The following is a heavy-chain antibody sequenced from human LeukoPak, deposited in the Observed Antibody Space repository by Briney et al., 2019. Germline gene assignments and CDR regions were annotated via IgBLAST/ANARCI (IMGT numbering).Heavy chain of an antibody. J-gene: IGHJ4*02. D-gene: IGHD3-10*01. CDR3: ARDIYYGSGTYYTY. Sequence: ASVKVSCKASGYSFSTYGISWVRQAPGQGLEWMGWISGYNGNTNYAQRLQGRVTMTTDTPTSTAYLEPTSLTSDDTAVYYCARDIYYGSGTYYTYWGQGTLVTVSS. V-gene: IGHV1-18*01. CDR2: ISGYNGNT. CDR1: GYSFSTYG.